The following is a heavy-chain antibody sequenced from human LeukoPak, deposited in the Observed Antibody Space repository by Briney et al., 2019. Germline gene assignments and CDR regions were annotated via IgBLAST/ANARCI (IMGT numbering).Heavy chain of an antibody. J-gene: IGHJ3*01. D-gene: IGHD4-23*01. CDR3: GKDPNGNFIGAFDF. CDR2: ISVDGGDI. Sequence: PGGSLRLCCAASRFAFHNYAMTWIRQAPERGLEWVSSISVDGGDIKYTDSAKGRFTISRDNSKGTLYLQMDSLRVEDTAVYYCGKDPNGNFIGAFDFWGQGTMVTVSS. V-gene: IGHV3-23*01. CDR1: RFAFHNYA.